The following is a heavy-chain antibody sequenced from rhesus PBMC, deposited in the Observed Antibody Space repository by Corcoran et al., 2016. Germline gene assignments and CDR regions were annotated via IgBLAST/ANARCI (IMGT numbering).Heavy chain of an antibody. Sequence: QVQLQESGPGLLKPSDTLSLTCAVSGGSISGGYDWGSIPPPLGKGVECIVSIYSNSGNTVYNPSLKSRVTISTDTSKNQCSLKLSSVTAADTAVYYCAREVTTDYFDYWGQGVLVTVSS. CDR3: AREVTTDYFDY. CDR1: GGSISGGYD. CDR2: IYSNSGNT. D-gene: IGHD1-14*01. V-gene: IGHV4S7*01. J-gene: IGHJ4*01.